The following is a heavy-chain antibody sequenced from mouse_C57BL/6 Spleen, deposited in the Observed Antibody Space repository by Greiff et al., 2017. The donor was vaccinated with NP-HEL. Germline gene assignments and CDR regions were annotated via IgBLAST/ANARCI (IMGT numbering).Heavy chain of an antibody. D-gene: IGHD2-2*01. CDR2: INPSSGYT. CDR3: ATWPMVTPYAMDY. CDR1: GYTFTSYW. Sequence: QVQLQQSGAELAKPGASVKLSCKASGYTFTSYWMHWVKQRPGQGLEWIGYINPSSGYTKYNQKFKDKATLTADKSSSTAYMQLSSLTYEDSAVYYCATWPMVTPYAMDYWGQGTSVTVSS. J-gene: IGHJ4*01. V-gene: IGHV1-7*01.